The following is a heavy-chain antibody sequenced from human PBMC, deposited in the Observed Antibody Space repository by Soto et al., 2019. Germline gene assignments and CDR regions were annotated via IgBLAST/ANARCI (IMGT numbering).Heavy chain of an antibody. CDR3: ARMASFGSLNWFDP. CDR2: MNPGSGDT. V-gene: IGHV1-8*01. Sequence: QVQLVQSGAEVKKPGASVKVSCKASGYTFTNNDVTWVRQATGQGLEWMGWMNPGSGDTGYAQKFQGRATMTRNISIATAYMELSSLRSEDTATYYCARMASFGSLNWFDPWGQGTLVTVSS. J-gene: IGHJ5*02. CDR1: GYTFTNND. D-gene: IGHD3-10*01.